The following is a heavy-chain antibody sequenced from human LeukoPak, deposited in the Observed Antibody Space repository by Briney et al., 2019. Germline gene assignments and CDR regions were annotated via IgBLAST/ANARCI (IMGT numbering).Heavy chain of an antibody. CDR2: IIPIFGTA. CDR3: ARDQVRGVIITNPFDY. D-gene: IGHD3-10*01. Sequence: VASVKVSCKASGGTFSSYAISWVRQAPGQGLEWMGGIIPIFGTANYAQKFQGRVTITTDESTSTAYMELSSLRSEDTAVYYCARDQVRGVIITNPFDYWGQGTLVTVSS. V-gene: IGHV1-69*05. J-gene: IGHJ4*02. CDR1: GGTFSSYA.